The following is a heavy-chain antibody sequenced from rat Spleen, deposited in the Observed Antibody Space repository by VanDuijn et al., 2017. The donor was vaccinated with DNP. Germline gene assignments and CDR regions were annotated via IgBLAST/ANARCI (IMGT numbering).Heavy chain of an antibody. D-gene: IGHD1-11*01. Sequence: EVQLPESGPGLVKPSPSLSLTCSVTGYSLTSNYWAWIRKFPGNKMEWMGYISYSGSTSYNPSLKSRISITRDTSKNQFFLQLNSVTTEDTATYYCARGLNYGGYIYSWYFDFWGPGTMVTVSS. CDR1: GYSLTSNY. J-gene: IGHJ1*01. CDR3: ARGLNYGGYIYSWYFDF. V-gene: IGHV3-1*01. CDR2: ISYSGST.